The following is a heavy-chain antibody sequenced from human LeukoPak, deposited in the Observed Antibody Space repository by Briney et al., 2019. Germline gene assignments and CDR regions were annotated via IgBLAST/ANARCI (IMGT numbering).Heavy chain of an antibody. CDR2: IYSGGST. CDR3: ARGYGSGSYYYYYGMDV. V-gene: IGHV3-66*01. D-gene: IGHD3-10*01. Sequence: GGSLRLSCAASGFTVSSNYMSWVRQAPGKGLEWVSVIYSGGSTYYADSVKGRFTISRDNSKNTLYLQMNSLRAEDTAVYYCARGYGSGSYYYYYGMDVWGQGTTATVSS. J-gene: IGHJ6*02. CDR1: GFTVSSNY.